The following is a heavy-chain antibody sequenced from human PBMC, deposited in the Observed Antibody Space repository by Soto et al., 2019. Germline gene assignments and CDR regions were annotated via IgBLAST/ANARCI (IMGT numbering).Heavy chain of an antibody. V-gene: IGHV3-30-3*01. J-gene: IGHJ3*02. CDR2: ISSDGSNK. Sequence: QVQLVESGGGVVQPGRSLRLSCAASGFTFSSYAMHWVRQAPGKGLEWVAVISSDGSNKYYADSVKGRFTISRDNSKNKVYLHMNSLRAEDTAVYYCARPEIGTSGYSISLDAFDIWGQGTMVTVSS. CDR1: GFTFSSYA. CDR3: ARPEIGTSGYSISLDAFDI. D-gene: IGHD3-22*01.